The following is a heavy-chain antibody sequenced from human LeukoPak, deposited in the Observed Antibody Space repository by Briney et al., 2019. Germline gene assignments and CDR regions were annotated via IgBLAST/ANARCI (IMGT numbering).Heavy chain of an antibody. V-gene: IGHV4-59*12. CDR3: ARNYPTGDFDY. Sequence: SETLSLTCTVSGGSISSYYWSWIRQPPGKGLEWIGYIYYSGSTNYNPSLKSRVTISVDTSKNQFSLKLSSVTAADTAVYYCARNYPTGDFDYWGQGTLVTVSS. CDR2: IYYSGST. CDR1: GGSISSYY. J-gene: IGHJ4*02. D-gene: IGHD5-24*01.